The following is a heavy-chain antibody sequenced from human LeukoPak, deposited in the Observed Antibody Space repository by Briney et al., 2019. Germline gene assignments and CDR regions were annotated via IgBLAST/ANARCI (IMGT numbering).Heavy chain of an antibody. CDR3: ARSRIVGTTLDYFDY. Sequence: ASVKVSCKASGYTFTSYGISWMRQAPGQGLEWMGWISAYNGNTNFAQKLQGRVTMTTDTATRTVYMELRSLRSDDTAVYYCARSRIVGTTLDYFDYWGQGTLVTVPS. CDR1: GYTFTSYG. J-gene: IGHJ4*02. V-gene: IGHV1-18*01. D-gene: IGHD1-26*01. CDR2: ISAYNGNT.